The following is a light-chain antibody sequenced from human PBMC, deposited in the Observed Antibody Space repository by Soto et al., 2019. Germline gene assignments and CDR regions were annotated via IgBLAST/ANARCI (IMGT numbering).Light chain of an antibody. CDR1: SSNIGKNY. CDR2: DNN. CDR3: GTWDRSLSAYV. Sequence: QSVLTQPPSVSAAPGQKVTISCSGSSSNIGKNYVSWYQQLPGTAPKLLIYDNNRRPSGIPDRFSGSKSGTSATLGITGLXXXXXXXXXXGTWDRSLSAYVFGTGTKVTVL. J-gene: IGLJ1*01. V-gene: IGLV1-51*01.